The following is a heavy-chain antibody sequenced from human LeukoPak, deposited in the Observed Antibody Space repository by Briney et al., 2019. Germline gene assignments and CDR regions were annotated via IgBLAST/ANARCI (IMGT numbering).Heavy chain of an antibody. CDR1: GFTISSYA. CDR2: ISYDGSNK. V-gene: IGHV3-30*04. Sequence: WGSLRLSCAASGFTISSYAMHWVRQAPGKGLEWVAVISYDGSNKYYADSVKGRFTISRDNSKNTLYLQMNTLRAEDTAVYYCARPYDYGTVYYFDYWGQGTLVTVSS. J-gene: IGHJ4*02. D-gene: IGHD4-17*01. CDR3: ARPYDYGTVYYFDY.